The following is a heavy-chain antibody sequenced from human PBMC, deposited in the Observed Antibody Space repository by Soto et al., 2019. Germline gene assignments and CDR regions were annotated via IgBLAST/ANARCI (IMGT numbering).Heavy chain of an antibody. CDR2: IHPGDSKV. J-gene: IGHJ4*02. CDR1: GYIFTKYY. D-gene: IGHD3-10*01. CDR3: ARHEDFGTANYYALPFDY. Sequence: PGESLKISCQGSGYIFTKYYIGWVRQTPGKGLEWMAIIHPGDSKVKYSPAFQGQVSISADKSITTAYLQWSSLKASDTAMYYCARHEDFGTANYYALPFDYWGQGTLVTVSS. V-gene: IGHV5-51*01.